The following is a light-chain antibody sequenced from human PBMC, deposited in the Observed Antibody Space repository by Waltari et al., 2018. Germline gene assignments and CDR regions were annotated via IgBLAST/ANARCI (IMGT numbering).Light chain of an antibody. J-gene: IGLJ3*02. CDR1: GSNTGAGSD. CDR2: GRS. CDR3: QSYDTSLSVV. V-gene: IGLV1-40*01. Sequence: QSVLTQPPSVSGPPGQRVTIPCTGRGSNTGAGSDVHWYHHLPRGAPKLLISGRSSRPLGVPDRFFGSTSGNSASLAIIGLRAEDEGDYYCQSYDTSLSVVFGGGTKLTVL.